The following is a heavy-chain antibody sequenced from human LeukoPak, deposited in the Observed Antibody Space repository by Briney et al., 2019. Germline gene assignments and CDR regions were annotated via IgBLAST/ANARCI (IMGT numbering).Heavy chain of an antibody. CDR2: INPNSGGT. CDR1: GYTFTGYY. D-gene: IGHD2-2*01. Sequence: ASVKVSFKACGYTFTGYYMHWLRQAPGQGLEWMGWINPNSGGTNYAQKFQGRVTMTRDTSISTAYMELSRLRSDDTAVYYCAGYGDVVVVPAARSSWFYRWGQGTLVTVSS. CDR3: AGYGDVVVVPAARSSWFYR. V-gene: IGHV1-2*02. J-gene: IGHJ5*02.